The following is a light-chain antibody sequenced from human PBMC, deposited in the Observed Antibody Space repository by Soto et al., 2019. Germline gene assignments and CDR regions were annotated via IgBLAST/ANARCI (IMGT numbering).Light chain of an antibody. CDR3: QQSYSTPRT. V-gene: IGKV1-39*01. J-gene: IGKJ1*01. CDR2: AAS. Sequence: DIHMTQSPSSLSASVRDRVTVTCRASQSISSYLNWYQQKPGKAPKLLIYAASSLQSGVPSRFSGSGSGTDFTLIVSSLQPEDFATYFCQQSYSTPRTFGQGTKVDIK. CDR1: QSISSY.